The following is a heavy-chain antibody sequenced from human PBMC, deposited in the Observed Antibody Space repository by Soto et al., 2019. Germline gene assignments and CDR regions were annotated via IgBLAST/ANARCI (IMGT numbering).Heavy chain of an antibody. CDR1: GYMFASYG. Sequence: QVQLVQSGAEVKKPGASVKVSCKVSGYMFASYGISWARQAPGQGLEWMGWINTYNGNINYAQKFQGRVTMTTDTSTSTAYMELRGLGSDDTALDYFARERGAYKYFDYWGQGTLVTVSS. J-gene: IGHJ4*02. CDR3: ARERGAYKYFDY. CDR2: INTYNGNI. D-gene: IGHD1-1*01. V-gene: IGHV1-18*01.